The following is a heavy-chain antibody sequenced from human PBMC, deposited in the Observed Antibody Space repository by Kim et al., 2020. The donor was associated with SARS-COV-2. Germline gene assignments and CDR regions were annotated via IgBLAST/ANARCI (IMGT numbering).Heavy chain of an antibody. D-gene: IGHD1-7*01. CDR1: GFTFSSYW. V-gene: IGHV3-74*01. Sequence: GSLRLSCAASGFTFSSYWMHWVRQAPGKGLVWVSRINSDGSSTSYADSVKGRFTISRDNAKNTLYLQMNSLRAEDTAVYYCARGDLEVSVTGTTDNWFDPWGQGTLVTVSS. CDR2: INSDGSST. CDR3: ARGDLEVSVTGTTDNWFDP. J-gene: IGHJ5*02.